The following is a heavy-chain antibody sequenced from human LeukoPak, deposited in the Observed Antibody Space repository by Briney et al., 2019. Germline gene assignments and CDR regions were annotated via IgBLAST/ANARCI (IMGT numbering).Heavy chain of an antibody. Sequence: ASVKVSCKASGGTFSSYAISWVRQAPGQGLEWMGWINPNSGGTNYAQKFQGRITMTRDTSISTAYMELSSLRSDDTAVYYCWRIRREGDFDYWGQGTLVTVSS. D-gene: IGHD3-10*01. V-gene: IGHV1-2*02. CDR1: GGTFSSYA. CDR3: WRIRREGDFDY. CDR2: INPNSGGT. J-gene: IGHJ4*02.